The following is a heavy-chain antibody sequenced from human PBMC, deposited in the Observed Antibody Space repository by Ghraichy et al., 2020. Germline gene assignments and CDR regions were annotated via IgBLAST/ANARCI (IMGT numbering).Heavy chain of an antibody. J-gene: IGHJ3*02. CDR1: GGSMSSYY. Sequence: SQTLSLTCTVSGGSMSSYYWSWIRQSPGKGLEWIGYIYGSGTTNYNPSLKSRVTMSVDTSKNQFSLKMSSVTAADTAVYYCARPAHLSSGHARAFDIWGQGKMVTVSS. V-gene: IGHV4-59*01. D-gene: IGHD3-22*01. CDR3: ARPAHLSSGHARAFDI. CDR2: IYGSGTT.